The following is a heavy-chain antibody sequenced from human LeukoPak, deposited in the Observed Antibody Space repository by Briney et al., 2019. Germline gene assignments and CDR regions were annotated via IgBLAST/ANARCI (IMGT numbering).Heavy chain of an antibody. CDR3: AKRFPRPAFGV. V-gene: IGHV3-23*01. CDR1: GFSFSSYA. Sequence: PGGSLRLSCAASGFSFSSYAMNWVRQAPGKGLEWVSGIGDNGAITSYADYVKGRFTISRDNSKNTLYLQMNSLRAEDTAVYYCAKRFPRPAFGVWGQGTMVIVSS. J-gene: IGHJ3*01. CDR2: IGDNGAIT.